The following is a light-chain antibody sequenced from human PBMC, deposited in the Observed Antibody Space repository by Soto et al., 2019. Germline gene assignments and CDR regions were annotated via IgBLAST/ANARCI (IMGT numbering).Light chain of an antibody. CDR3: QRYLRSGT. CDR1: QSVSNNY. CDR2: VAS. Sequence: EKGLTHSRRTMPLSQGERATXSCRASQSVSNNYLAWYQQKPGQSPSLLIYVASNRATDIRDRFSRSGSGTDFTLDIRSRERQAFAVYYWQRYLRSGTFGQRTKVAIK. V-gene: IGKV3-20*01. J-gene: IGKJ1*01.